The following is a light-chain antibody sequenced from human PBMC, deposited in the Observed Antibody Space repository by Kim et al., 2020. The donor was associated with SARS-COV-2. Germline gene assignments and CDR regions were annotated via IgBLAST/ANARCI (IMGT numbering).Light chain of an antibody. CDR2: GAS. CDR1: QGVSSSY. V-gene: IGKV3D-7*01. J-gene: IGKJ1*01. Sequence: PGERVTLSGRAGQGVSSSYLAWYQQKPGQAPRLLIYGASTRATGIPARFSGSGSGTDFTLTISSLQPEDFAVYYCQQDYNLPWTFGQGTKVDIK. CDR3: QQDYNLPWT.